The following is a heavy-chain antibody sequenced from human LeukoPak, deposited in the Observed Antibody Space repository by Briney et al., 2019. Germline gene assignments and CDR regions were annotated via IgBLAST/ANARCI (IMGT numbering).Heavy chain of an antibody. CDR2: IYGGGST. D-gene: IGHD3-22*01. V-gene: IGHV3-53*01. CDR3: AKGPRPGSSGYPNLDY. CDR1: GFTVSSNY. J-gene: IGHJ4*02. Sequence: GRSLTLSCAASGFTVSSNYMNWVRRAPGKGLEWVSLIYGGGSTNYADSVKGRFTISRDSSKNTLYLQMNSLRVEDTAVYYCAKGPRPGSSGYPNLDYWGQGTLVTVSS.